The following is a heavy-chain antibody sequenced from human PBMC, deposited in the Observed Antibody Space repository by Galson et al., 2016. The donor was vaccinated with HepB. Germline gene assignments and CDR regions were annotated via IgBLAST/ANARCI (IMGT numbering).Heavy chain of an antibody. Sequence: QSGAEVKKPGESLKISCKGSGYSFTTYWIGWVRQMPGKGLEWMGMIYPGDSDTRYSPSFQGQVTISADQSINAAYLQWSSLKASDTAMYYCARTVSIAAAGGADHWCQGTLVTVSS. CDR3: ARTVSIAAAGGADH. CDR1: GYSFTTYW. D-gene: IGHD6-13*01. CDR2: IYPGDSDT. J-gene: IGHJ5*02. V-gene: IGHV5-51*01.